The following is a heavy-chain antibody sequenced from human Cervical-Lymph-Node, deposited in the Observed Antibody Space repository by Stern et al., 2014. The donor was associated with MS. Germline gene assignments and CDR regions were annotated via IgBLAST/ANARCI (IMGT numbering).Heavy chain of an antibody. J-gene: IGHJ4*02. D-gene: IGHD3-22*01. CDR1: GGSISSSSYY. CDR2: IYYSGST. CDR3: ARQIDYYDSSGPFDY. Sequence: QVQLQESGPGLVKPSETLSLTCTVSGGSISSSSYYWGWIRQPPGKGLEWIGSIYYSGSTYYNPSLKSRVTLSVDTSKNQFSLNLSSVPAADTAVYYCARQIDYYDSSGPFDYWGQGTLVTVSS. V-gene: IGHV4-39*01.